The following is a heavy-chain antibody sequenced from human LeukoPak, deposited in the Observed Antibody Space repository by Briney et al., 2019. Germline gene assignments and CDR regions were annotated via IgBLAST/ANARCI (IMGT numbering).Heavy chain of an antibody. Sequence: SETLSLTCTVSGGSISSSNYFWGWIRQPPGKGLEWIGSIYYSGSTYYNPSLKSRVTISVDTSKNQFSLRLSSVTAADTAVYYCASKGLGIAHWFDPWGQGTLVTVSS. CDR1: GGSISSSNYF. J-gene: IGHJ5*02. V-gene: IGHV4-39*07. D-gene: IGHD6-13*01. CDR3: ASKGLGIAHWFDP. CDR2: IYYSGST.